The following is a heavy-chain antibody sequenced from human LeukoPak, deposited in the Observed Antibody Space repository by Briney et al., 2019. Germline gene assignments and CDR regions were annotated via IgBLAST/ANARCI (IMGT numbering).Heavy chain of an antibody. CDR2: ISSSGTTI. D-gene: IGHD5-12*01. CDR1: GYTFTSYG. J-gene: IGHJ6*03. Sequence: SCKASGYTFTSYGISWVRQAPGKGLEWVSYISSSGTTIYYADSVKGRFTISRDNAKNPLYLQMNSLRAEDTAVYYCARRRGYMDVWGKGTTVTVSS. CDR3: ARRRGYMDV. V-gene: IGHV3-48*03.